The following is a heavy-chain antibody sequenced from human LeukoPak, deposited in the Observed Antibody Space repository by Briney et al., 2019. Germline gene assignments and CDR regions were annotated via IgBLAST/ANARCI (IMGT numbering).Heavy chain of an antibody. CDR1: GFTFSNYA. V-gene: IGHV3-23*01. J-gene: IGHJ4*02. CDR2: ISEGGAST. Sequence: GGSLRLSCAVSGFTFSNYAMSWVRQAPGKGLEWVSVISEGGASTYYADSVKGRFTISRDNSKNTLYLQMNSLRAEDTAVYYCAKDRRGNWNYVGDLHYWGQGTLVTVSS. CDR3: AKDRRGNWNYVGDLHY. D-gene: IGHD1-7*01.